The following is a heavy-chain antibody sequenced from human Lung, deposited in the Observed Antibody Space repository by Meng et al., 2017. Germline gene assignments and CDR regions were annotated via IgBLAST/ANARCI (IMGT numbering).Heavy chain of an antibody. J-gene: IGHJ2*01. V-gene: IGHV7-4-1*02. CDR3: ASGWFGELFGYFDL. CDR1: GYPLYNYA. D-gene: IGHD3-10*01. CDR2: INTNTGNP. Sequence: VHSGSELKKPGASVQVHCKASGYPLYNYAINWVRQAPGQGLEWMGWINTNTGNPTYAQDFTGRFVFSLDTSVSTAYLQISSLKAEDTAVYYCASGWFGELFGYFDLWGRGTLVTVSS.